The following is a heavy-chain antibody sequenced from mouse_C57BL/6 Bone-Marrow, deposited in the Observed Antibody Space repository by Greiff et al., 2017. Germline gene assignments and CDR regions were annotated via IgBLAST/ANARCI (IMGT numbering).Heavy chain of an antibody. CDR1: GFNIKDDY. V-gene: IGHV14-4*01. Sequence: VQLKQSGAELVRPGASVKLSCTASGFNIKDDYMHWVKQRPEQGLEWIGWIDPENGDTEYASKFQGKATITADTSSNTAYLQLSSLKSEDTAVYYCTTYGSSLWYFDVWGKGTTVTVSS. D-gene: IGHD1-1*01. CDR3: TTYGSSLWYFDV. J-gene: IGHJ1*03. CDR2: IDPENGDT.